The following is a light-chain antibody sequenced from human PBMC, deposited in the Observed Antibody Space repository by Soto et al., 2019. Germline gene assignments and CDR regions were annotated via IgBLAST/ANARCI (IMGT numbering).Light chain of an antibody. J-gene: IGLJ3*02. CDR1: SSDVGGYNY. Sequence: QSALTQPASVSGSPGQSITSSCTGTSSDVGGYNYVSWYQHHPGKAPKLLIYNVSDRPSGVSNRFSGSKSGNTASLTISGLQAEDEADYYCNSYTTSSTLVFGGGTKLTVL. V-gene: IGLV2-14*03. CDR3: NSYTTSSTLV. CDR2: NVS.